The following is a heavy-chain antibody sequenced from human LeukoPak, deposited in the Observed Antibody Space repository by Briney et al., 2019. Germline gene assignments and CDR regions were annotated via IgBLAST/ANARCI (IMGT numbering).Heavy chain of an antibody. V-gene: IGHV3-23*01. CDR1: GFTFSSYG. CDR2: ISGSGGST. CDR3: ATYRQVLLPFES. Sequence: PGGSLRLSCAASGFTFSSYGMSWVRQAPGKVLEWVSAISGSGGSTYYADSVKGRFTISRDNSKNTLYLQMNSLRAEDTAIYYCATYRQVLLPFESWGQGTLVTVSS. D-gene: IGHD2-8*02. J-gene: IGHJ4*02.